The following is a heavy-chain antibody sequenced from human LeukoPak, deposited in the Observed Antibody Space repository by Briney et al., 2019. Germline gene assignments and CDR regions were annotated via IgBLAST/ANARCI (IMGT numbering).Heavy chain of an antibody. CDR3: AHDTPVGIAVAGGSRGGYFQH. V-gene: IGHV2-5*01. D-gene: IGHD6-19*01. J-gene: IGHJ1*01. CDR2: IYWNDDK. Sequence: SGPTLVKPTQTLTLTCTFSGFSLSTSGVGVGWIRQPPGKALEWLALIYWNDDKRYSPSLKSRLTITKDTSKNQVVLTMTNMDPVDTATYYCAHDTPVGIAVAGGSRGGYFQHWGQGTLVTVSS. CDR1: GFSLSTSGVG.